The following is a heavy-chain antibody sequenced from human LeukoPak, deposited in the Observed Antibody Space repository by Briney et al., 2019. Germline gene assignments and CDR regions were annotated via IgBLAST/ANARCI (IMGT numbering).Heavy chain of an antibody. D-gene: IGHD6-13*01. J-gene: IGHJ6*02. V-gene: IGHV4-59*01. Sequence: SETLSLTCTVSGGSISSDYWSWIRQPPGKGLEWIGYIYYSGSTNYNPSLKSRVTISVDTSKNQFSLKLSSVTAADTAVYYCAGDQSSTDFYYYGMDVWGQGTTVTVSS. CDR2: IYYSGST. CDR1: GGSISSDY. CDR3: AGDQSSTDFYYYGMDV.